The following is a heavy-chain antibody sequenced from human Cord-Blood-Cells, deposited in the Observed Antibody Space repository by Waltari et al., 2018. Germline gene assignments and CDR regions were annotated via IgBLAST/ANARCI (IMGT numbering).Heavy chain of an antibody. CDR3: ARSLRYSSSWYGY. J-gene: IGHJ4*02. V-gene: IGHV1-69*01. Sequence: VQLVQSGAVVRKPRSSLEVAYKAAGGPFSAYDLECVRQAPGQGLEWMGGIIPIFGTANYAQKFQGRVTITADESTSTAYMELSSLRSEDTAVYYCARSLRYSSSWYGYWGQGTLVTVSS. D-gene: IGHD6-13*01. CDR1: GGPFSAYD. CDR2: IIPIFGTA.